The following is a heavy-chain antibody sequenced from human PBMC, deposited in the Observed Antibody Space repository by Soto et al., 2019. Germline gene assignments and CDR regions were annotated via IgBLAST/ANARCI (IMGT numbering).Heavy chain of an antibody. CDR1: GDSISPYY. CDR3: ARDVSPTY. CDR2: IYYSGSP. Sequence: PSETLSLTCIVSGDSISPYYWTWIRQPPGKGLEWIGHIYYSGSPNYNPSLKSRVTISVDTSKSQFSLKLSSVTAADTAVYYCARDVSPTYWGQGMXVTVSS. J-gene: IGHJ4*02. V-gene: IGHV4-59*01.